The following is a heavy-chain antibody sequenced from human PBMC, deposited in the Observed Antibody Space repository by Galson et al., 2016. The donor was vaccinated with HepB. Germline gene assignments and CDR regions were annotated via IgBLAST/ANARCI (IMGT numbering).Heavy chain of an antibody. CDR2: IYYSGST. CDR3: ARRRGRTINLTMKKSGYYFDY. Sequence: SETLSLTCSISGGSITSSGYYWGWIRQPPGKGLEWIGSIYYSGSTYYNPSLKTRVTISVDTSKNQSSLKLSSVTAADTAVYYCARRRGRTINLTMKKSGYYFDYWGQGTLVTVSS. D-gene: IGHD3-22*01. J-gene: IGHJ4*02. CDR1: GGSITSSGYY. V-gene: IGHV4-39*01.